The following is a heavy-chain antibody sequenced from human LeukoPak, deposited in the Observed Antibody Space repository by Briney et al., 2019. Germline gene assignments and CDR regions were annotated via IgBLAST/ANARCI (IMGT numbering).Heavy chain of an antibody. CDR1: GDPINSYY. D-gene: IGHD2-21*01. V-gene: IGHV4-59*01. CDR2: IYYSGST. Sequence: SETLSLTRTVSGDPINSYYWSWIRQPPRKGLEWIGHIYYSGSTNYNPSLKSRVTISIDTSKNQFSLKLSSVTAADTAVYYCARTAYARFFDLWGRGTLVTVSS. J-gene: IGHJ2*01. CDR3: ARTAYARFFDL.